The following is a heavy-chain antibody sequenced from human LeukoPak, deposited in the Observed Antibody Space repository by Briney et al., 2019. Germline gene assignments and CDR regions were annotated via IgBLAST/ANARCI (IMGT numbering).Heavy chain of an antibody. CDR2: ISYDGSNK. Sequence: GGSLRLSCAASGFTFSSYAMHWVRQAPGKGLEWVAVISYDGSNKYYADSVKGRFTISRDNSKNTLYMQMNSLSAEDTAVYYCAREFPSLDYWGQGTLVTVSS. V-gene: IGHV3-30-3*01. J-gene: IGHJ4*02. CDR3: AREFPSLDY. CDR1: GFTFSSYA. D-gene: IGHD2-2*01.